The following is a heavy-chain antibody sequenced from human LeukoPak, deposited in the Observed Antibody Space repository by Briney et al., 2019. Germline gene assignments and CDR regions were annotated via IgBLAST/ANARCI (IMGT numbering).Heavy chain of an antibody. J-gene: IGHJ4*02. CDR1: GDSVSSNSAA. Sequence: SQTLSLTCAISGDSVSSNSAAWNWIRQSPSRGLEWLGRTYYRSTWVNDYAGSLKSRISINPDTSKNQFSLQLNSVTPEDTAVYYCAREPHGTGLLFDYRGRGTLVTVSS. D-gene: IGHD6-19*01. V-gene: IGHV6-1*01. CDR2: TYYRSTWVN. CDR3: AREPHGTGLLFDY.